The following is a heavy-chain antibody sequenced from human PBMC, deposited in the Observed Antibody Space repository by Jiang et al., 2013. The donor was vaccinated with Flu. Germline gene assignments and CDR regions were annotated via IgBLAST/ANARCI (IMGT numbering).Heavy chain of an antibody. CDR2: IYYSGAT. D-gene: IGHD2-21*01. J-gene: IGHJ4*02. CDR3: ARGFPRIDD. CDR1: GGSISNYY. V-gene: IGHV4-59*01. Sequence: GPGLVRPSGTLSLTCTVSGGSISNYYWSWIRQSPEKGLEWIGCIYYSGATNYNPSFKSRVTISIDTSKKKFSLMLTSVTAADTAVYHCARGFPRIDDWGQGTLVSVSS.